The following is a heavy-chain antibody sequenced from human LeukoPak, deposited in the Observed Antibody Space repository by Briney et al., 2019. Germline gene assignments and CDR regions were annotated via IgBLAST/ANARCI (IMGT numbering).Heavy chain of an antibody. J-gene: IGHJ4*02. CDR2: ISSSGSTI. Sequence: GGSLRLSCAASEFSFSDYYMSWIRQAPGKGLEWVSYISSSGSTIYYADSVKGRFTISRDNAKNSLYLQMNSLRAEDTAVYYCARDLDNDYGDYWGQGTLVTVSS. CDR3: ARDLDNDYGDY. CDR1: EFSFSDYY. V-gene: IGHV3-11*01. D-gene: IGHD3/OR15-3a*01.